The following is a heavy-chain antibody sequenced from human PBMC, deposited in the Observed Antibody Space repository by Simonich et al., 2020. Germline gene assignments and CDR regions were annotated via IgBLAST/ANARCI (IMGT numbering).Heavy chain of an antibody. CDR3: ARDQGGRAAAATDY. D-gene: IGHD6-13*01. J-gene: IGHJ4*02. CDR2: ISAYNDNT. CDR1: GYTFTSCG. V-gene: IGHV1-18*01. Sequence: QVKLVQSGAEVKKPGASVKVSCKASGYTFTSCGFSWVRQAPGQGFEWMGWISAYNDNTNYAQKLQGRVTMTTDTSTSTAYMELRSLRSDDTAVYYCARDQGGRAAAATDYWGQGTLVTVSS.